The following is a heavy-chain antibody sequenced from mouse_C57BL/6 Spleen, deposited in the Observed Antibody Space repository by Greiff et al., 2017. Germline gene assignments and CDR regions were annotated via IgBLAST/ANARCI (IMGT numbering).Heavy chain of an antibody. J-gene: IGHJ2*01. V-gene: IGHV1-69*01. CDR2: IDPSDSYT. CDR1: GYTFTSYW. Sequence: QVQLQQPGAELVMPGASVKLSCKASGYTFTSYWMHWVKQRPGQGLEWIGEIDPSDSYTTYNQKFKGKSTLTVDKSSSTAYMQLSSLTSEDSAVYYCARRGYYGSSYFDYWGQGTTLTVSS. CDR3: ARRGYYGSSYFDY. D-gene: IGHD1-1*01.